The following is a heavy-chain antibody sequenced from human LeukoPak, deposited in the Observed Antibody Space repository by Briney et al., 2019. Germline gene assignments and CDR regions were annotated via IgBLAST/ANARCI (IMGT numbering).Heavy chain of an antibody. V-gene: IGHV5-51*01. D-gene: IGHD3-9*01. J-gene: IGHJ4*02. Sequence: GESLKISCKGSGYSFTSYWIGWVRQMPGKGLEWMRIIYPGDSDTRYSPSFQGQVTISADKSISTAYLQWSSLKASDTAMYYCARQLRYFDWLSYFDYWGQGTLVTVSS. CDR1: GYSFTSYW. CDR2: IYPGDSDT. CDR3: ARQLRYFDWLSYFDY.